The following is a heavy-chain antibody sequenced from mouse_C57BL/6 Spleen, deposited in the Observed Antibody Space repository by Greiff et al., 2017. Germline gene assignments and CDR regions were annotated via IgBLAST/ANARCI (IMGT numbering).Heavy chain of an antibody. V-gene: IGHV1-62-2*01. J-gene: IGHJ3*01. Sequence: VQLQESGAELVKPGASVKLSCKASGYTFTEYTIHWVKQRPGQGLEWIGWFYPGSGSTKSNAKFKGKATLTADKSSSTVYMELSRLTSEDSAVYFCARHEGLRSWFAYWGQGTLVTVSA. CDR3: ARHEGLRSWFAY. D-gene: IGHD1-1*01. CDR1: GYTFTEYT. CDR2: FYPGSGST.